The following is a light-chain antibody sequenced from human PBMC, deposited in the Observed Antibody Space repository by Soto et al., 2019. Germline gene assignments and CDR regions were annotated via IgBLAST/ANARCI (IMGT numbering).Light chain of an antibody. V-gene: IGLV2-23*02. CDR1: SSDVGSYNL. CDR2: EVN. CDR3: CSYVGSSILM. J-gene: IGLJ3*02. Sequence: QSALTQPASVSGYPGQSITISCTGTSSDVGSYNLVSWYQQLPGKAPKLIIYEVNERPSGISDRFSGSKSGNTASLTISGLQGEDEADYYCCSYVGSSILMFGGGTKLTVL.